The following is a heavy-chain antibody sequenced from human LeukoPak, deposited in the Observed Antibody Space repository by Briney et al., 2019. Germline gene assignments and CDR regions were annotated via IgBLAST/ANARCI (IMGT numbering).Heavy chain of an antibody. CDR3: ARREGTWGAFDI. V-gene: IGHV4-59*01. J-gene: IGHJ3*02. Sequence: KPSETLSLTCSVSGGSISSYYWSWIRQPPGKGLEWVGYNYYRGSPNYNPSLKSRVTISEDASKNQFSLKLTSVTAAGTAVYYCARREGTWGAFDIWGQGTMVTVSS. CDR1: GGSISSYY. CDR2: NYYRGSP. D-gene: IGHD7-27*01.